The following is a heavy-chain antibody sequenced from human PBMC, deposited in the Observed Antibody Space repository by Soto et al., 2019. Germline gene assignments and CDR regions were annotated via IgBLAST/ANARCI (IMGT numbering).Heavy chain of an antibody. J-gene: IGHJ6*02. CDR2: IRSKTDGGTT. D-gene: IGHD2-15*01. V-gene: IGHV3-15*01. CDR3: ATTSYCSGASCFVADYYYYAMDV. Sequence: PGGSLRLSCAASGFTFSNAWMSWVRQAPGKGLEWVGRIRSKTDGGTTDYAAPVKGRFTISRDDSKNTLYLQMNSLKTEDTAVYYCATTSYCSGASCFVADYYYYAMDVWGQGTTVTVSS. CDR1: GFTFSNAW.